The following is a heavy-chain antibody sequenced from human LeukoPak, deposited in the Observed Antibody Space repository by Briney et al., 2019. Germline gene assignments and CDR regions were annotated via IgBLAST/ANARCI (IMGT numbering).Heavy chain of an antibody. Sequence: GGSLRLSCAASGFTFSDYYMSWIRQAPGKGREWVSYISSSGSTIYYADSVKGRFTISRDNAKNSLYLQMNSLRAEDTAVYYCARDLVDDYVWGSYCYWGQGTLLTVSS. D-gene: IGHD3-16*01. CDR3: ARDLVDDYVWGSYCY. V-gene: IGHV3-11*01. CDR2: ISSSGSTI. CDR1: GFTFSDYY. J-gene: IGHJ4*02.